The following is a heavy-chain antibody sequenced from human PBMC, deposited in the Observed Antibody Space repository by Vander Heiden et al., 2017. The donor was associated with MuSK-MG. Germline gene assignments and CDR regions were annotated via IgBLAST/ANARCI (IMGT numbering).Heavy chain of an antibody. CDR2: ISISSSYI. CDR3: ASLEGWRGYIDGPTRLLDY. Sequence: EVQLVESGGGLVKPGGSLRLSCAASGFPFSSYSMTWVRQAPVKGLECVSSISISSSYIYYADSVNGRGSIPRDNAKNSLYLQRKSRRAEEPPVYYGASLEGWRGYIDGPTRLLDYW. CDR1: GFPFSSYS. J-gene: IGHJ4*01. D-gene: IGHD5-18*01. V-gene: IGHV3-21*01.